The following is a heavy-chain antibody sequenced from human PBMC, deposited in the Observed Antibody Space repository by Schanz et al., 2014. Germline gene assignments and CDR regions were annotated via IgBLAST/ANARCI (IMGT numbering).Heavy chain of an antibody. Sequence: DVQLLESGGGLVQPGGSLRLSCAASGFTFSSYAMSWVRQAPGKGLEWVSALSGSGGSTYYADSVKGRFTISRDNSKNTLYLQMNSLRAEDTAVYYCARDVEGYDGGGGGFDPWGQGTLVTVSS. CDR2: LSGSGGST. J-gene: IGHJ5*02. D-gene: IGHD2-21*01. V-gene: IGHV3-23*01. CDR1: GFTFSSYA. CDR3: ARDVEGYDGGGGGFDP.